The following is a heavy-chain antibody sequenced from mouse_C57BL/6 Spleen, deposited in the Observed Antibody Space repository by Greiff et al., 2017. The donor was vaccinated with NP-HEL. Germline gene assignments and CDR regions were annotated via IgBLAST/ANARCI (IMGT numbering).Heavy chain of an antibody. CDR2: ISSGSSTI. V-gene: IGHV5-17*01. D-gene: IGHD2-3*01. CDR1: GFTFSDYG. Sequence: EVMLVESGGGLVKPGGSLKLSCAASGFTFSDYGMHWVRQAPEKGLEWVAYISSGSSTIYYADTVKGRFTISRDNSKNTLFLQMTSLRSEDTARYYCASAIYDCYYDAMGYWGKGTSVSV. CDR3: ASAIYDCYYDAMGY. J-gene: IGHJ4*01.